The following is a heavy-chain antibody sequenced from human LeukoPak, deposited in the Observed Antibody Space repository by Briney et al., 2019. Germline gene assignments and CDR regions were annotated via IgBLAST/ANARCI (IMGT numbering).Heavy chain of an antibody. J-gene: IGHJ4*02. CDR3: ARAKSTVTFDY. D-gene: IGHD4-17*01. CDR1: GGSVSSGSYY. V-gene: IGHV4-61*01. CDR2: IYYSGST. Sequence: SETLSLTRIVSGGSVSSGSYYWSWIRQPPGKGLEWIGYIYYSGSTNYNPSLKSRVTISVDTSKNQFSLKLSSVTAADTAVYYCARAKSTVTFDYWGQGTLVTVSS.